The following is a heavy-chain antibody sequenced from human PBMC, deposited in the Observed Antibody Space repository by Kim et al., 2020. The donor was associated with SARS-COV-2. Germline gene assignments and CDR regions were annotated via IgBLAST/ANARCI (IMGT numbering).Heavy chain of an antibody. CDR2: ISAYNGNT. CDR1: GYTFTSYG. J-gene: IGHJ3*02. D-gene: IGHD1-26*01. V-gene: IGHV1-18*01. Sequence: ASVKVSCKASGYTFTSYGISWVRQAPGQGLEWMGWISAYNGNTNYAQKLQGRVTMTTDTSTSTAYMELRSLRSDDTAVYYCAREGSVGATWGFAFDIWGQGTMVTVSS. CDR3: AREGSVGATWGFAFDI.